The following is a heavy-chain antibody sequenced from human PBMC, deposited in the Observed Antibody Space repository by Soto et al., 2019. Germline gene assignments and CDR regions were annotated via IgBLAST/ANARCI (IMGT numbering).Heavy chain of an antibody. J-gene: IGHJ4*02. Sequence: PGGSLRLSCAASGFTFSSYGMHWVRQAPGKGLEWVAVISYDGSNKYYADSVKGRFTISRDNSKNTLYLQMNSLRAEDTAVYYCAKGLDYDILTGPDYWGQGTLVTVSS. V-gene: IGHV3-30*18. D-gene: IGHD3-9*01. CDR1: GFTFSSYG. CDR3: AKGLDYDILTGPDY. CDR2: ISYDGSNK.